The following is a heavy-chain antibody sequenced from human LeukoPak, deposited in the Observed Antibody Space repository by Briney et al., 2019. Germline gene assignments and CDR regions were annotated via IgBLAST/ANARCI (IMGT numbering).Heavy chain of an antibody. CDR1: GYTFTSCY. Sequence: GASVKVSGRASGYTFTSCYMHWVRPAPGQGLEWMGIINPSGGSTSYAQKFQGRVTMTRDTSTSTVYMELSSLRSEDTAVYYCHGIAVAGIDYWGQGTLVTVSS. J-gene: IGHJ4*02. D-gene: IGHD6-19*01. CDR3: HGIAVAGIDY. CDR2: INPSGGST. V-gene: IGHV1-46*01.